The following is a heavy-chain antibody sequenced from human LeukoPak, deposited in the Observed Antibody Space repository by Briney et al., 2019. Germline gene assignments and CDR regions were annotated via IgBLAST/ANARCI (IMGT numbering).Heavy chain of an antibody. J-gene: IGHJ5*02. CDR2: ISSSSSYI. Sequence: GGSLRLSCAASGFTFSSYSMNWVRQAPGKGLEWVSSISSSSSYIYYADSVKGRFTISRDNAKNSLYLQMNSLRAEDTAVYYCARDSSSWYGGGFDPWGQGTPVTVSS. V-gene: IGHV3-21*01. D-gene: IGHD6-13*01. CDR3: ARDSSSWYGGGFDP. CDR1: GFTFSSYS.